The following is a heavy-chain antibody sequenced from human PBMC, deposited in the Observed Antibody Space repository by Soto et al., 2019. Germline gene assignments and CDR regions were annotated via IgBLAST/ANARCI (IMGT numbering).Heavy chain of an antibody. J-gene: IGHJ4*02. Sequence: EMQLLESGGDLVQPGGSLRLSCAASGFTFSNFAMAWLRQAPGRGLEWVSEIPIGGKTFYADSMKGRVTISRENSKNTLCLQMIGLRADDTALYFCAKDRDPDGIGTFDSLRQGTLVTVSS. CDR2: IPIGGKT. CDR1: GFTFSNFA. D-gene: IGHD1-20*01. V-gene: IGHV3-23*01. CDR3: AKDRDPDGIGTFDS.